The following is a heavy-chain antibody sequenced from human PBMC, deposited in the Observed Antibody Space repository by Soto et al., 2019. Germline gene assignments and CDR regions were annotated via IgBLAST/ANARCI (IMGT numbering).Heavy chain of an antibody. CDR1: GFTFSDYY. Sequence: GGSLRLSCAASGFTFSDYYMSWIRRAPGKGLEWVSYISSSGSTIYYADSVKGRFTISRDNAKNSLYLQMNSLRAEDTAVYYCARDLGYCSSTSCENWFDPWGQGTLVTVSS. CDR2: ISSSGSTI. CDR3: ARDLGYCSSTSCENWFDP. V-gene: IGHV3-11*01. J-gene: IGHJ5*02. D-gene: IGHD2-2*03.